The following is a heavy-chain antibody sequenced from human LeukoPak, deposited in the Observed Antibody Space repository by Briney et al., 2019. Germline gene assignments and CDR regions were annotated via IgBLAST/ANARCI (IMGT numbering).Heavy chain of an antibody. CDR3: ARQWVSDYYDNSGYYAIDY. V-gene: IGHV4-39*01. CDR1: GDSISSSSYY. Sequence: SETLSLTCTVSGDSISSSSYYWGWIRQPPGRGLVWIVPIYYSGSTYYNPSLKSRVTISVDTSKNQFSLNLISVAAADTAVYYCARQWVSDYYDNSGYYAIDYWGQGTLVTVSS. J-gene: IGHJ4*02. CDR2: IYYSGST. D-gene: IGHD3-22*01.